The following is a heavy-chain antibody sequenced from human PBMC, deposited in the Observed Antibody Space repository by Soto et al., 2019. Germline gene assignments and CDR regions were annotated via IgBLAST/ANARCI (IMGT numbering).Heavy chain of an antibody. V-gene: IGHV3-33*01. Sequence: GGSLRLSCAASGFTFSSYGMHWVRQAPGKGLEWVAVIWYDGSNKYYADSVKGRFTISRDNSKNTLYLQMNSLRAEDTAVYYCARDRGERLWFGERVGYFDYWGQGTLVTVSS. D-gene: IGHD3-10*01. CDR3: ARDRGERLWFGERVGYFDY. CDR2: IWYDGSNK. CDR1: GFTFSSYG. J-gene: IGHJ4*02.